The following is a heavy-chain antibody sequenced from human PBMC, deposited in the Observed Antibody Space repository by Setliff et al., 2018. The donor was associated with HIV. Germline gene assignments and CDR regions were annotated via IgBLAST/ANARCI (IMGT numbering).Heavy chain of an antibody. D-gene: IGHD5-18*01. CDR3: ARERPAMEGWGDYFDY. J-gene: IGHJ4*02. CDR1: GGSINNYY. CDR2: IYYNGNT. V-gene: IGHV4-59*01. Sequence: PLETLSLTCPVSGGSINNYYWSWIRQSPGKGLVWIAHIYYNGNTDYNPSLKSRLSISVDTSKNQFSLPLTSVTAADTAIYYCARERPAMEGWGDYFDYWGQGKLVTVSS.